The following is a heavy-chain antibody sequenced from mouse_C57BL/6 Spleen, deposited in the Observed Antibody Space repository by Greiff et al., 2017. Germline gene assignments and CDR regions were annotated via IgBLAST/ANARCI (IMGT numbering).Heavy chain of an antibody. CDR1: GYTFTSYW. CDR2: IPPNSGST. D-gene: IGHD2-13*01. J-gene: IGHJ2*01. Sequence: QVQLQQPGAELVKPGASVKLSCKASGYTFTSYWMHWVQQRPGQGLEWIGMIPPNSGSTNYNEQFKSKATLTVDKSSRSAYIQLISLTSEDSAVYDCARFLTTFADGGQGTTLTVSS. V-gene: IGHV1-64*01. CDR3: ARFLTTFAD.